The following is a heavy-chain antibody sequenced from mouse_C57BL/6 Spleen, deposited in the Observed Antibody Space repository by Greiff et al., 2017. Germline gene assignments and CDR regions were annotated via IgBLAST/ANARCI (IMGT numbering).Heavy chain of an antibody. CDR3: ARAGTGPAWFAY. CDR2: IHPNSGST. D-gene: IGHD4-1*01. J-gene: IGHJ3*01. V-gene: IGHV1-64*01. Sequence: VQLQQSGAELVKPGASVKLSCKASGYTFPSYCMHWVTQRPGQGLEWIGLIHPNSGSTNYTEKFKSKATLTVATSSSTAYMQLSSQTSEDSAVDYGARAGTGPAWFAYWGQGTLVTVSA. CDR1: GYTFPSYC.